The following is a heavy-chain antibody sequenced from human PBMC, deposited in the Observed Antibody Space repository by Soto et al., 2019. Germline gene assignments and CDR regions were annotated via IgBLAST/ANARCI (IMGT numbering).Heavy chain of an antibody. D-gene: IGHD3-3*01. J-gene: IGHJ5*02. CDR1: GGSISGYY. CDR2: IYSSGST. V-gene: IGHV4-4*07. Sequence: SETLSLTCTVTGGSISGYYWTWIRQSDGEGLEWIGRIYSSGSTNYNPSLKSRVTISLDTSMNYFSLRLSSVTAADTAVYYCARGQRFSDWFDPWGQGTLVTVSS. CDR3: ARGQRFSDWFDP.